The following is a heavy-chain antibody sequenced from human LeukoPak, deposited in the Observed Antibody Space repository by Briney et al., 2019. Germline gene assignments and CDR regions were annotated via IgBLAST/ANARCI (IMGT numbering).Heavy chain of an antibody. D-gene: IGHD3-9*01. CDR2: ITGGGSGI. J-gene: IGHJ4*02. Sequence: GGSLRLSCAASGFTFSNYAMSWVRQAPGKGLEWVSAITGGGSGIYYADSMKSRFTISRDNSKNTLYLQINSLRAEDTAVYYCAKWGDCDVLTGYYVSDYWGQGTLVTVS. V-gene: IGHV3-23*01. CDR1: GFTFSNYA. CDR3: AKWGDCDVLTGYYVSDY.